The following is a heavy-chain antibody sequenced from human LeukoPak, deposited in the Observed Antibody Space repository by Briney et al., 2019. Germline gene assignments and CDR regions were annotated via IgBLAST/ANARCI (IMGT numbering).Heavy chain of an antibody. CDR2: ISGDDGRT. V-gene: IGHV3-43*02. CDR3: AKEFGDSYGYPTPFDY. D-gene: IGHD5-18*01. J-gene: IGHJ4*02. CDR1: GFTFDDYA. Sequence: GSLRLSCAASGFTFDDYAMHWVRQAPGKGLEWVSLISGDDGRTYYADSVKGRFTISRDNSKNSLYLQMNSLRIEDTALYYCAKEFGDSYGYPTPFDYWGQGTLVTVSS.